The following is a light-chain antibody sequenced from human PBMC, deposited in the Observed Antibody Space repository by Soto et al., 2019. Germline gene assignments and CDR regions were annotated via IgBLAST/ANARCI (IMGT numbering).Light chain of an antibody. J-gene: IGKJ3*01. CDR2: AAS. V-gene: IGKV1-27*01. Sequence: DFQMTQSPPSLSASVGDRVTITCRASQGFSNYLAWYQQKPWKVPKLLLSAASTLQSGVPSRFSGSGSGTDFTLTISSLQPEAVATYYCQKYDIAPFTFGPGTKVDIK. CDR1: QGFSNY. CDR3: QKYDIAPFT.